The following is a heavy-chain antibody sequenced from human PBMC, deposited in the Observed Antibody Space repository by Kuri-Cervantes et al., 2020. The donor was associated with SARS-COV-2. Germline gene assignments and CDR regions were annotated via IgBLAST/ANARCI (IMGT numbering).Heavy chain of an antibody. CDR2: ISGSGGST. J-gene: IGHJ5*02. CDR3: AKAALGYCSGGSCYNNWFDP. D-gene: IGHD2-15*01. Sequence: GESLKISCAASGFTFSSYAMSWVRQAPGKGLEWVSAISGSGGSTYYADSVKGRFTISRDNSKNTLYLQMNSLRAEDTAVYYCAKAALGYCSGGSCYNNWFDPWDQGTLVTVSS. CDR1: GFTFSSYA. V-gene: IGHV3-23*01.